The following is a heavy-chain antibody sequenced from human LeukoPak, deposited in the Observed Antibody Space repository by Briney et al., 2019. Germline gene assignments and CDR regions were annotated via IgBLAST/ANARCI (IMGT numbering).Heavy chain of an antibody. CDR3: ASARTTAFMDV. CDR2: IYTSGST. D-gene: IGHD2-2*01. J-gene: IGHJ6*04. Sequence: SETLSLTCTVSGGSISSYYWSWIRQPAGKGLEWIGRIYTSGSTNYNPSLKSRVTMSVDTSKNQFSLKPSSVTAADTAVYYGASARTTAFMDVWGKGTTVTVSS. CDR1: GGSISSYY. V-gene: IGHV4-4*07.